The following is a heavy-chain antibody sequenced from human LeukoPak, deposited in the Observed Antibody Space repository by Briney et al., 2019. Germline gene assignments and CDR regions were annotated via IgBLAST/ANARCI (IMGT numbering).Heavy chain of an antibody. CDR3: ARDHLFDFYAFDF. Sequence: KSGGSLRLSCAASGFTFTIYTINWIRQAPGKGLEWVSSISSSGESIYYADSVKGRFTITRDNAKNSVYLEMNSLRAEDTALYYCARDHLFDFYAFDFWGPGTMVTVSS. D-gene: IGHD3-3*01. CDR2: ISSSGESI. CDR1: GFTFTIYT. V-gene: IGHV3-21*01. J-gene: IGHJ3*01.